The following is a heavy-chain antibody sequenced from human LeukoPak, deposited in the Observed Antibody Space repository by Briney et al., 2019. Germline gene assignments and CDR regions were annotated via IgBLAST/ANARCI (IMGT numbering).Heavy chain of an antibody. CDR1: GFIFSAYV. Sequence: PGRALRLSCAASGFIFSAYVMHWVRQTPGKGLEWVAVISYDGSEKYYAESVKGRFIISRDNSNNTLYLRMNSLRAEDTAVYYCVKDFPAVAMNYYFDYWGQGILVTVSS. D-gene: IGHD6-19*01. V-gene: IGHV3-30*18. CDR2: ISYDGSEK. CDR3: VKDFPAVAMNYYFDY. J-gene: IGHJ4*02.